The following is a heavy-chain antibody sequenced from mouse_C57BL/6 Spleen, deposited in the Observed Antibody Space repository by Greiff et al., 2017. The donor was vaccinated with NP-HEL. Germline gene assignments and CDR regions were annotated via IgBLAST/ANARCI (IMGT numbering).Heavy chain of an antibody. CDR2: INPSNGGT. CDR3: ARSTMVTPYAMDY. J-gene: IGHJ4*01. D-gene: IGHD2-1*01. CDR1: GYTFTSYW. Sequence: QVQLQQPGTELVKPGASVKLSCKASGYTFTSYWMHWVKQRPGQGLEWIGNINPSNGGTTYNEKFKSKATLTVDKSSSTAYMQLSSLTSEDSAVYYCARSTMVTPYAMDYWGQGTSVTVSS. V-gene: IGHV1-53*01.